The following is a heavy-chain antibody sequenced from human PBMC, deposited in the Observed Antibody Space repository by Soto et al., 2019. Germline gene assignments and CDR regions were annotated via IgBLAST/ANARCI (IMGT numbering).Heavy chain of an antibody. V-gene: IGHV4-39*01. D-gene: IGHD2-15*01. CDR3: APLSVSLSGPYGIHF. CDR1: GYSVTSSDYY. J-gene: IGHJ6*02. CDR2: MFYSGLT. Sequence: SSETVSLTCSVSGYSVTSSDYYWAWIRQHPGKGLEWIGSMFYSGLTYYNPSLKSRVTLSVDTSKNQFSVRLNSVTAADTAVYYCAPLSVSLSGPYGIHFWGQGTTVTVSS.